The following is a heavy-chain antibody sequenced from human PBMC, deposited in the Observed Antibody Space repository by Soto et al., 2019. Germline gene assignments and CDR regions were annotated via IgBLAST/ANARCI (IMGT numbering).Heavy chain of an antibody. CDR3: ARETYGDYVGYFDP. Sequence: SETLSLTCTVSGGSISSSSHHWGWIRQPPGKGLEWIGSIYHSGTTYYNPPLKSRVTISVDTSKNQFSLRLSSVTAADTAVYYCARETYGDYVGYFDPWGQGTLVTVS. D-gene: IGHD4-17*01. CDR2: IYHSGTT. J-gene: IGHJ5*02. V-gene: IGHV4-39*07. CDR1: GGSISSSSHH.